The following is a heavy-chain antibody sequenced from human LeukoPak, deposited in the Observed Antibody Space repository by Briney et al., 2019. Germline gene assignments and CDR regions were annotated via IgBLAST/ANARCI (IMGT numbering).Heavy chain of an antibody. CDR1: GGSISSYY. J-gene: IGHJ5*02. V-gene: IGHV4-59*01. D-gene: IGHD3-10*01. Sequence: PSETLSLTCTVSGGSISSYYWSWIRQPPGKGLEWIGYIYYSGSTNYNPSLKSRVTISVDTSKNQFSLKLSSVTAADTAVYYCARDALTMVRGVMIRGWFDPWGQGTLVTVSS. CDR2: IYYSGST. CDR3: ARDALTMVRGVMIRGWFDP.